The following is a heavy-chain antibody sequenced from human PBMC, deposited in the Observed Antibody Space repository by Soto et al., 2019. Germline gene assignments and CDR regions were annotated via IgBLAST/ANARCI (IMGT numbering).Heavy chain of an antibody. CDR2: VYPGDSDT. D-gene: IGHD2-15*01. V-gene: IGHV5-51*01. Sequence: GESLKISCRTSGYSFSNYWIGWVRQMPGKGLEWMGIVYPGDSDTRYSPSFQGQVTISADKSISTAYLQWSSLKASDTAMYYCARQVLQAPHYGMDVWGQGTTVTVSS. CDR3: ARQVLQAPHYGMDV. CDR1: GYSFSNYW. J-gene: IGHJ6*02.